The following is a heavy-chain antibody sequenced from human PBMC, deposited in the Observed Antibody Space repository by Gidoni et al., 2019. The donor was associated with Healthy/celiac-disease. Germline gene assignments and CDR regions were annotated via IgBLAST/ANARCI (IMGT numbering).Heavy chain of an antibody. CDR3: ARDMVGATNWGDP. J-gene: IGHJ5*02. CDR1: GFTFSSYS. Sequence: ELQLVESGGGFVQPGGSLSLSCSASGFTFSSYSMNWVRQAPGKGLEWVSSISSSSSTIYYADSVKGRFTSARDNAKNSLYLQMNRLRAEDTAVYDCARDMVGATNWGDPWGQGSMVTVSS. V-gene: IGHV3-48*01. D-gene: IGHD1-26*01. CDR2: ISSSSSTI.